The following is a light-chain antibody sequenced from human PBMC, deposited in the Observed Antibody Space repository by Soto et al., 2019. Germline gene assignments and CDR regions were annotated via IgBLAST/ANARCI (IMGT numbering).Light chain of an antibody. V-gene: IGKV3-11*01. Sequence: EIVLAQSPPTLSLSPGERATLSCRASQDHGSSLAWYQQKPGKAPRLLIFHTSNRATGIPPRFSGSGTGSDFTLTISSLETEDFAVYYCLQRTNGLTFGGGTTVEI. CDR2: HTS. CDR1: QDHGSS. CDR3: LQRTNGLT. J-gene: IGKJ4*01.